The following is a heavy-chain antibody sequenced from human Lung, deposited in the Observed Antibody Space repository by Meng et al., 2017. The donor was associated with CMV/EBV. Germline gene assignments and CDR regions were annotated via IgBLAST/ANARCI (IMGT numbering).Heavy chain of an antibody. V-gene: IGHV3-30*02. CDR3: AKDLYYSFDY. CDR1: GFTFSSSA. CDR2: IAHDGSAK. Sequence: GGAGGGGVQPGGSLVLSCAASGFTFSSSAMHWVRQPPGKGLEWVSFIAHDGSAKTYTDSVKGRFTISRDDSENTVYLEMNSLRVEDTAVYYCAKDLYYSFDYWGQGTLVTVSS. J-gene: IGHJ4*02. D-gene: IGHD2-8*01.